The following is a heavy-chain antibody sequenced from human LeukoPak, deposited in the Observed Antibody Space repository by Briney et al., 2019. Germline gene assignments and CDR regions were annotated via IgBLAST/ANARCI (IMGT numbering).Heavy chain of an antibody. CDR3: TREFGGFDI. D-gene: IGHD3-10*01. CDR2: ISNDGSKM. J-gene: IGHJ3*02. CDR1: GITFWSYA. Sequence: GGSLRLSCAASGITFWSYAMHWARQIPGKSLEWVAVISNDGSKMSYADSVRGRFTISRDNSKDTLYLQMNGLRTEDTAVYYCTREFGGFDIWGQGTLVTVSS. V-gene: IGHV3-30-3*01.